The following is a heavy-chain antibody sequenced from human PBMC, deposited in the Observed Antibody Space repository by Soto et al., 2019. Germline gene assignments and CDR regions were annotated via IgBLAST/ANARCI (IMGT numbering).Heavy chain of an antibody. V-gene: IGHV3-23*01. CDR3: AKCEGFEFEELGLFDY. D-gene: IGHD3-10*01. CDR2: ISGSGGST. J-gene: IGHJ4*02. CDR1: GFTFSSYA. Sequence: GGSLRLSCAASGFTFSSYAMSWVRQAPGKGLEWVSAISGSGGSTYYADSVKGRFTISRDNSKNTLYLQMNSLRAEDTAVYYCAKCEGFEFEELGLFDYWGQGTLVTVSS.